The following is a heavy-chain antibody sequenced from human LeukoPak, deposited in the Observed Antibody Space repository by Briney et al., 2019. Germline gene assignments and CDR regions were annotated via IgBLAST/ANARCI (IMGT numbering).Heavy chain of an antibody. Sequence: GASVKVSCKASGHTFTSYYMHWVRQAPGQGLEWMGIINPSGGSTSYAQKFQGRVTMTRDTSTSTVYMELSSLRSEDTAVYYCARDWGDSSGYYYGSRFDYWGQGTLVTVSS. CDR2: INPSGGST. CDR3: ARDWGDSSGYYYGSRFDY. D-gene: IGHD3-22*01. CDR1: GHTFTSYY. J-gene: IGHJ4*02. V-gene: IGHV1-46*01.